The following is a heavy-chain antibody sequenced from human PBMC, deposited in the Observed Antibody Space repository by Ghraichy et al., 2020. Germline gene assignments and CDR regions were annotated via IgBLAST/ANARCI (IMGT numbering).Heavy chain of an antibody. CDR3: ARGGCSSTSCYVGLDV. J-gene: IGHJ6*02. D-gene: IGHD2-2*01. V-gene: IGHV1-18*04. CDR1: GYNLDSYG. Sequence: ASVKVSCKASGYNLDSYGIIWVRQAPGQGLEWMGWTSAYNANTDYAEKFQGRVTMTTDMSTSTVYMELRNLRHDDTAVYYCARGGCSSTSCYVGLDVWGQGTMLTVAS. CDR2: TSAYNANT.